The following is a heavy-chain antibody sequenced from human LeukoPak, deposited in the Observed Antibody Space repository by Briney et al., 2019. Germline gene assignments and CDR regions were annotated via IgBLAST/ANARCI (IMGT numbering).Heavy chain of an antibody. V-gene: IGHV3-66*01. J-gene: IGHJ6*02. CDR3: ASRSGYSYGLDV. CDR2: IYSGGST. D-gene: IGHD5-18*01. CDR1: GFTLSRNY. Sequence: RGGSLRLSCAASGFTLSRNYMRWVRQAPGKGREWGSVIYSGGSTYYADSVKGRFTISRDNSKNTLYLQMNSLRAEDTAVYYCASRSGYSYGLDVWGQGTTVTVSS.